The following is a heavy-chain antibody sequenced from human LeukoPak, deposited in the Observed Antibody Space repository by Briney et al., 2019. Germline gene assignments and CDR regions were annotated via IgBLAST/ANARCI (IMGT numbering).Heavy chain of an antibody. CDR2: INTNTGNP. V-gene: IGHV7-4-1*02. Sequence: ASVKVSCKASGYTFTSYAMNWVRQAPGQGLEWMGYINTNTGNPTYAQGFTGRFVFSLDTSISTAYLQISSLKAEDTAVYYCARTSGSYSSEKFDYWGQGTLVTVSS. CDR1: GYTFTSYA. CDR3: ARTSGSYSSEKFDY. D-gene: IGHD1-26*01. J-gene: IGHJ4*02.